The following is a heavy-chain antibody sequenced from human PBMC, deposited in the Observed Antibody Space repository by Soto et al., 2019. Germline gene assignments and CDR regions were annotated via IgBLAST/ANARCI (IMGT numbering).Heavy chain of an antibody. CDR1: GGSVSSGSYY. Sequence: QVQLQESGPGLVKPSETLSLTCTVSGGSVSSGSYYWSWIRQPPGKGLEWIGYIYYSGSTNYHPSLESRVTISVDTSKNQFSLKLSSVTAADTAVYYCASTMIVVVITDWYFDLWGRGTLVTVSS. CDR2: IYYSGST. D-gene: IGHD3-22*01. V-gene: IGHV4-61*01. J-gene: IGHJ2*01. CDR3: ASTMIVVVITDWYFDL.